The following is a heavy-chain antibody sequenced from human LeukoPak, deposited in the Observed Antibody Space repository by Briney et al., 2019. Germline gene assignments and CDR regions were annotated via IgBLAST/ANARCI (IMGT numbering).Heavy chain of an antibody. CDR1: GYTFTGYY. D-gene: IGHD3-16*02. CDR3: ARVEYDYVWGSYRYTFDY. CDR2: INPNSGGT. V-gene: IGHV1-2*06. J-gene: IGHJ4*02. Sequence: ASVKVSCKASGYTFTGYYMHWVRQAPGQGLERMGRINPNSGGTNYAQKFQGRVTMTRDTSISTAYMELSRLRSDDTAVYYCARVEYDYVWGSYRYTFDYWGQGTLVTVSS.